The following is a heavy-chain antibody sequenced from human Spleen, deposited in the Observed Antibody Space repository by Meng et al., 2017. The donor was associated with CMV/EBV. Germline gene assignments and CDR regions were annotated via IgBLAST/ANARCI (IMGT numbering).Heavy chain of an antibody. V-gene: IGHV3-11*01. Sequence: FSLSYYYMDWLRQAPGKGLERVSCISRSCETIHYADSVKGRFTISRDNRKNSVYLQMKSVRGEDTAVYYCARGALYGDPLRDWFDLWGQGSLVTVSS. CDR2: ISRSCETI. CDR3: ARGALYGDPLRDWFDL. CDR1: FSLSYYY. J-gene: IGHJ5*02. D-gene: IGHD4-17*01.